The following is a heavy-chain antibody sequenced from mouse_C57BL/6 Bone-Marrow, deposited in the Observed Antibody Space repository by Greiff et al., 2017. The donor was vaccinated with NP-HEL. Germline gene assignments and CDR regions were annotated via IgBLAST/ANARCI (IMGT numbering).Heavy chain of an antibody. CDR2: IDPSDSYT. CDR3: ARGSGYGPWCDY. Sequence: VQLQQPGAELVKPGASVKLSCKASGYTFTSYWMQWVKQRHGQGLEWIGEIDPSDSYTNYNQKLKGKATLTVDTSSSTAYMQLSSLTSEDSAVYYCARGSGYGPWCDYWGQGTLVTVSA. V-gene: IGHV1-50*01. CDR1: GYTFTSYW. D-gene: IGHD3-2*02. J-gene: IGHJ3*01.